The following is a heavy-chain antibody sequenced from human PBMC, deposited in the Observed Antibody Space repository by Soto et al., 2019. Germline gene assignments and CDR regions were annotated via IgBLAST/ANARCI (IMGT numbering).Heavy chain of an antibody. J-gene: IGHJ5*02. CDR3: AHLRIAAAGTGNWFDP. CDR2: IYWNDDK. Sequence: ESGPTLVNPTQTLTLTCTFSGFSLSTSGVGVGWIRQPPGKALEWLALIYWNDDKRYSPSLKSRLTITKDTSKNQVVLTMTNMDPVDTATYYCAHLRIAAAGTGNWFDPWGQGTLVTVSS. CDR1: GFSLSTSGVG. V-gene: IGHV2-5*01. D-gene: IGHD6-13*01.